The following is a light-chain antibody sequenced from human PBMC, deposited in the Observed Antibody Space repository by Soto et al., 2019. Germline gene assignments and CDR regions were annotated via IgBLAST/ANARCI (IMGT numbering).Light chain of an antibody. CDR2: EGT. CDR1: SSDVVSYNL. CDR3: FSYAGNSVYV. V-gene: IGLV2-23*01. Sequence: QSVLTQPASVSGSPGQSFTISCTGTSSDVVSYNLVSWFQQLPGKVPKLIIYEGTKRPSGVSDRFAGSKSGYTASLTISGLQAEDAADYYCFSYAGNSVYVFGTGTKVTVL. J-gene: IGLJ1*01.